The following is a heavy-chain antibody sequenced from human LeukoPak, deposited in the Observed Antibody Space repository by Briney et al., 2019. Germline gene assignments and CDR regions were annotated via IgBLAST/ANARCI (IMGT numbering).Heavy chain of an antibody. D-gene: IGHD2-2*02. CDR1: GGTFSSYA. J-gene: IGHJ4*02. CDR2: IIPIFGTA. CDR3: ARPVPATAILPPDY. Sequence: SVKVSCKASGGTFSSYAISWVRQAPGQGLEWMVEIIPIFGTANYAQKFQGRVTITADESTSTAYMELSSLRSEDTAVYYCARPVPATAILPPDYWGQGTLVTVSS. V-gene: IGHV1-69*01.